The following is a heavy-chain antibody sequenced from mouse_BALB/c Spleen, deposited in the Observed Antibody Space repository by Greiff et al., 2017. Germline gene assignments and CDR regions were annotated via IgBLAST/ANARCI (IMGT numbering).Heavy chain of an antibody. CDR3: ARNDYDGDYAMDY. Sequence: QVHVKQSGAELAKPGASVKMSCKASGYTFTSYWMHWVKQRPGQGLEWIGYINPSTGYTEYNQKFKDKATLTADKSSSTAYMQLSSLTSEDSAVYYCARNDYDGDYAMDYWGQGTSVTVSS. CDR2: INPSTGYT. V-gene: IGHV1-7*01. D-gene: IGHD2-4*01. J-gene: IGHJ4*01. CDR1: GYTFTSYW.